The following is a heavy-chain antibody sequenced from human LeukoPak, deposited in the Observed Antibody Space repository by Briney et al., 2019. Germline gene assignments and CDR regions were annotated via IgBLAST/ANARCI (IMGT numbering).Heavy chain of an antibody. V-gene: IGHV5-51*01. CDR1: GSSFPTYC. Sequence: GESLKISCQGSGSSFPTYCIAWARRMPGKGPESLRIIYPDQSNIRYSPSFQGQVTISVDKSISTAYLQWSSLKASDTAMYYCARPPSRGYSSSFEYWGQGTLVTVSS. J-gene: IGHJ4*02. CDR3: ARPPSRGYSSSFEY. CDR2: IYPDQSNI. D-gene: IGHD2-2*03.